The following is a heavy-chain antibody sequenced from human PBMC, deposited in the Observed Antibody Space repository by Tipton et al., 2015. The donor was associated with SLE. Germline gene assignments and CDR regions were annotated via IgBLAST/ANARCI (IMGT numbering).Heavy chain of an antibody. CDR2: IYHSGST. J-gene: IGHJ4*02. D-gene: IGHD3-22*01. CDR3: ASLLYCYDSSGYLDY. Sequence: TLSLTCAVSGYSISSGYYWGWIRQPPGKGLEWIGRIYHSGSTYYNPSLKSRVTISIDTSKNQFSLKLSSVTAADTAVYYCASLLYCYDSSGYLDYWGQGTLVTVSS. CDR1: GYSISSGYY. V-gene: IGHV4-38-2*01.